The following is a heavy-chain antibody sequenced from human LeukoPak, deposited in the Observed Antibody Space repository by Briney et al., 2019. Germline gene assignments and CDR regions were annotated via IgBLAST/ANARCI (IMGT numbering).Heavy chain of an antibody. Sequence: GGSLRLSCAASGFTFSSYAMSWVRQAPGKGLEWVSFISASGGGTYYADSVKGRFTVSRDNSKNTVYLQMNSLRAEDTAVYYCAKDGEWFGELLTTYYYYMDVWGKGTTVTVSS. V-gene: IGHV3-23*01. J-gene: IGHJ6*03. CDR2: ISASGGGT. D-gene: IGHD3-10*01. CDR1: GFTFSSYA. CDR3: AKDGEWFGELLTTYYYYMDV.